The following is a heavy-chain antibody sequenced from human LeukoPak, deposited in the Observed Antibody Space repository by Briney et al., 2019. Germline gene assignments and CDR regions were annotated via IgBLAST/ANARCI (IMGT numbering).Heavy chain of an antibody. CDR2: ISAYNGNT. D-gene: IGHD2-21*01. V-gene: IGHV1-18*01. Sequence: GASVKVSCKASGYTFTSYGISWVRQAPGQGLEWMGWISAYNGNTNYAQKLQGRVTMTTDTSTSTAYMELRSLRSDNTAVYYCARDWGTGHIVGVNGDAFDIWGQGTMVTVSS. J-gene: IGHJ3*02. CDR1: GYTFTSYG. CDR3: ARDWGTGHIVGVNGDAFDI.